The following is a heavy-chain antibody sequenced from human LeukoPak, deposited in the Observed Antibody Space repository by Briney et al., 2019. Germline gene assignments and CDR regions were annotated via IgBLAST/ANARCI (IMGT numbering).Heavy chain of an antibody. V-gene: IGHV4-34*01. Sequence: SETLSLTCAVYGGSFSGYYWSWIRQPPGKGLEWIGEINHSGSTNYNPSLKSRVTISVDTSKNQFSLKLSSVTAADTAVYYCARASYDYVWWSYCLRGTRPCDYWGQGTLVTVSS. J-gene: IGHJ4*02. CDR3: ARASYDYVWWSYCLRGTRPCDY. CDR1: GGSFSGYY. CDR2: INHSGST. D-gene: IGHD3-16*02.